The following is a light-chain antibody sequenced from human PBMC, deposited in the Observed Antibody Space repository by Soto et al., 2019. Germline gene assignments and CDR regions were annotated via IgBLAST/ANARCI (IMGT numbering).Light chain of an antibody. CDR3: QQYSGYWT. CDR2: RAS. J-gene: IGKJ1*01. Sequence: DIQMTQSPSSLSASVGDRVTITCRASRSISSWLAWYQQKPGKAPKILIYRASTLESGVPSRFSGSGSGTEFTLTISSLQPDDFATYYCQQYSGYWTFGQGTKVEIK. V-gene: IGKV1-5*03. CDR1: RSISSW.